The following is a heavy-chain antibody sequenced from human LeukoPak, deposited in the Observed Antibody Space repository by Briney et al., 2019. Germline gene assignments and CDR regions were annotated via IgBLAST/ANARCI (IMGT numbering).Heavy chain of an antibody. Sequence: GASVKVSCKASGGTFSSYAISWVRQAPGQGLEWMGGIIPIFGTANYAQKFQGRVTITADESTSTAYMELSSLRSEDTAVYYCARDLSRGSSVDYWGQGTLVTVSS. J-gene: IGHJ4*02. D-gene: IGHD6-6*01. CDR3: ARDLSRGSSVDY. CDR2: IIPIFGTA. CDR1: GGTFSSYA. V-gene: IGHV1-69*13.